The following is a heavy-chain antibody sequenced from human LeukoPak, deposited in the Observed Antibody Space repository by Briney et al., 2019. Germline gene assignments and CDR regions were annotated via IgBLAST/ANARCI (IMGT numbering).Heavy chain of an antibody. V-gene: IGHV3-20*04. CDR3: ARDLRVVITGSFDS. CDR1: GFSFDDYG. Sequence: GGSLRLSCAASGFSFDDYGLTWVRQAPGKGLEWVSGINWNGDSTDYADSVKGRFTISRDNAKNSLYLQMNSLRAEDTALYYCARDLRVVITGSFDSWGQGTLDTVSS. CDR2: INWNGDST. J-gene: IGHJ4*02. D-gene: IGHD3-22*01.